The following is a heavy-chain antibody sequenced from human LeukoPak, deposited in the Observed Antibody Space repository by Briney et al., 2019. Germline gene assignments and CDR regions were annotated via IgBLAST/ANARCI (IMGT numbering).Heavy chain of an antibody. CDR3: AKDMYSSGSNGGGYLQH. D-gene: IGHD6-19*01. J-gene: IGHJ1*01. V-gene: IGHV3-9*01. CDR1: GFTFKDYA. Sequence: GGSLRLSCEASGFTFKDYAMHWVRQAPGKGLEWVSGISWNSGSIGYADSVKGRFTISRDNAKNSLYLHINRLRTEGTALYYCAKDMYSSGSNGGGYLQHWGQGTLVTVSS. CDR2: ISWNSGSI.